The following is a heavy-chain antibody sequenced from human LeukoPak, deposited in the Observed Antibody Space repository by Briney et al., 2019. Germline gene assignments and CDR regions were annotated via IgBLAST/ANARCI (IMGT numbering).Heavy chain of an antibody. CDR2: IRYDGSNK. CDR1: GFTFSSYG. V-gene: IGHV3-30*02. CDR3: AKIAVAGYYFDY. J-gene: IGHJ4*02. Sequence: GGSLRLSCAASGFTFSSYGMHWVRQAPGKGLEWVAFIRYDGSNKYYADSVRGRFTISRDNSKNTLYLQMNSLRAEDTAVYYCAKIAVAGYYFDYWGQGTLVTVSS. D-gene: IGHD6-19*01.